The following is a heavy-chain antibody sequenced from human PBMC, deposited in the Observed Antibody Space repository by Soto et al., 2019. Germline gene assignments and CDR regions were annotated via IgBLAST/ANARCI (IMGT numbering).Heavy chain of an antibody. Sequence: PSETLSLTCTVSGGSISSSSYYWGWIRQPPGKGLEWIGSIYYSGSTYYNPSLKSRVTISVDTSKNQFSLKLSSVTAADTAVYYCARGWNDAFDIWGQGTMVTVSS. V-gene: IGHV4-39*01. J-gene: IGHJ3*02. CDR1: GGSISSSSYY. CDR3: ARGWNDAFDI. D-gene: IGHD1-1*01. CDR2: IYYSGST.